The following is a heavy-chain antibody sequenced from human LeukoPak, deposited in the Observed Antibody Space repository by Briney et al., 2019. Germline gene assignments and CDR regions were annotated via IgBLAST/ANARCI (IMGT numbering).Heavy chain of an antibody. V-gene: IGHV4-38-2*01. Sequence: PGGSLRLSCAASGFTFSSYGMHWVRQAPGKGLEWIGSIYHSGSTYYNPSLKSRVTISVDTSKNQFSLKLSSVTAADTAVYYCTRAITIFGVVSYYFDYWGQGTLVTVSS. CDR2: IYHSGST. D-gene: IGHD3-3*01. CDR1: GFTFSSYG. CDR3: TRAITIFGVVSYYFDY. J-gene: IGHJ4*02.